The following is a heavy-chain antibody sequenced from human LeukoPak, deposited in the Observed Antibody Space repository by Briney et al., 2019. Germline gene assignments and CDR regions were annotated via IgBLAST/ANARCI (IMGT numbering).Heavy chain of an antibody. CDR1: GFTFSIIA. J-gene: IGHJ2*01. CDR2: INGGGGST. CDR3: AKLKGMAVRNWYFDF. V-gene: IGHV3-23*01. D-gene: IGHD2-8*01. Sequence: GGSLRLSCAASGFTFSIIAMSWVRQAPGKGLEWVSTINGGGGSTDYADSVKGRFTISRDNSKNTLYLQMNTLRAEDTAVYYCAKLKGMAVRNWYFDFWGRGTLVTVSS.